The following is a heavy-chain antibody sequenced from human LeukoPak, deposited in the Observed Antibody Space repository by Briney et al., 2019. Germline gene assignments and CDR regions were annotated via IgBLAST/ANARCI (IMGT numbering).Heavy chain of an antibody. Sequence: GGSLRLSCAASGFTFSSYGMRWVRQAPGKGLEWVAVISYDGSNKYYGDSVKGRFTISRDNSKNTLYLQMNSLRAEDTAVYYCAKDEAWLGYYDSSGYYSGSAFDIWGQGTMVTVSS. D-gene: IGHD3-22*01. CDR1: GFTFSSYG. J-gene: IGHJ3*02. CDR3: AKDEAWLGYYDSSGYYSGSAFDI. CDR2: ISYDGSNK. V-gene: IGHV3-30*18.